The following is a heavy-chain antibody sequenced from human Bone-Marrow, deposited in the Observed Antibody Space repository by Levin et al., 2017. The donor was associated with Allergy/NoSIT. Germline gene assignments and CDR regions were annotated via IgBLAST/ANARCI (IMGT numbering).Heavy chain of an antibody. CDR3: AKELRTAPGVVPAAIDYYYGMDV. J-gene: IGHJ6*02. CDR1: GFTFSSYA. D-gene: IGHD2-2*01. CDR2: ISGSGGST. Sequence: GGSLRLSCAASGFTFSSYAMSWVRQAPGKGLEWVSAISGSGGSTYYADSVKGRFTISRDNSKNTLYLQMNSLRAEDTAVYYCAKELRTAPGVVPAAIDYYYGMDVWGQGTTVTVSS. V-gene: IGHV3-23*01.